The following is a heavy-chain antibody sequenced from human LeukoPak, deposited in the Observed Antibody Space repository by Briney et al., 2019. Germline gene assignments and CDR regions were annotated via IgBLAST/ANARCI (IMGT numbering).Heavy chain of an antibody. CDR1: GGSLRSFH. Sequence: SGTLSLTCSVSGGSLRSFHWDWIRQAPGKRLEWIGYIYYGGTTNYNPSLKSRVSISADTSKNHFSLRLRSVTAADTAVYYCARALLRGGGPSFENWGQGTLVAVSS. J-gene: IGHJ4*02. CDR3: ARALLRGGGPSFEN. D-gene: IGHD2-15*01. CDR2: IYYGGTT. V-gene: IGHV4-59*01.